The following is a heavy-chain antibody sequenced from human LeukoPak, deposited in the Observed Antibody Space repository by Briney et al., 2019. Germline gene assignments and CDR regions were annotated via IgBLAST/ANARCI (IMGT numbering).Heavy chain of an antibody. D-gene: IGHD3-10*01. V-gene: IGHV4-38-2*01. CDR3: ARLVWNYYSSGNYYSNWFDP. Sequence: SETLSLTCAVSGYSISSGYYWGWIRPPPGKGLEWIGTIDPSGSTNYNPSLKSRVTISVDTSKSQFSLKLSSVTAADTAVYYGARLVWNYYSSGNYYSNWFDPWGQGTLVTVSS. CDR1: GYSISSGYY. J-gene: IGHJ5*02. CDR2: IDPSGST.